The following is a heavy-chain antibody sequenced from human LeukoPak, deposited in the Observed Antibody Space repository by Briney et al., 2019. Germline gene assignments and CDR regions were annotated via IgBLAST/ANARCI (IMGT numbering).Heavy chain of an antibody. Sequence: GGSLRLSCAASGFTFSDYYMSWVRQAPGKGLEWVSYISLSGSTVYYADSVKGRFTISRDNAKNSLYLQMNSLRAEDTAVYYCARDFTHTAVVIYYYGLDVWGQGTTVTVSS. CDR1: GFTFSDYY. D-gene: IGHD5-18*01. J-gene: IGHJ6*02. CDR2: ISLSGSTV. CDR3: ARDFTHTAVVIYYYGLDV. V-gene: IGHV3-11*01.